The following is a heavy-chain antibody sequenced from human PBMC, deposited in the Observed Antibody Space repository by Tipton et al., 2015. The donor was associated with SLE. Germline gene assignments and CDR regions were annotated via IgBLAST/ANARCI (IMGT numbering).Heavy chain of an antibody. Sequence: TLSLTCTVSGGSISSYYWSWIRQPPGKGLEWIGYIYYSGSTNYNPSLKSRVTISVDTSKNQFSLKLSSVTAADTAVYYCAKVAQLFDYWGQGTLVTVSS. CDR2: IYYSGST. CDR3: AKVAQLFDY. V-gene: IGHV4-59*12. CDR1: GGSISSYY. D-gene: IGHD2-2*01. J-gene: IGHJ4*02.